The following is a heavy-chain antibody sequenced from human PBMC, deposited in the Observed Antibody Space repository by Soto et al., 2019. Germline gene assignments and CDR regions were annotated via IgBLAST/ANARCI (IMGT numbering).Heavy chain of an antibody. CDR1: GFSLSSPAVG. D-gene: IGHD6-19*01. CDR3: AHGSGWLSDY. V-gene: IGHV2-5*02. CDR2: IYWDDDK. J-gene: IGHJ4*02. Sequence: QITLKESGPTLVIPTQTLTLTCTFSGFSLSSPAVGVNWIRQPPGKALEWLALIYWDDDKQYSPSLRSRLTSTKDTAKNQVVLTMTNMDPVDTATYYCAHGSGWLSDYWGQGTLVTVSS.